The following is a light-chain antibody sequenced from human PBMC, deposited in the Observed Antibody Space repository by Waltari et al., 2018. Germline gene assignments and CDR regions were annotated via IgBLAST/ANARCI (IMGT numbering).Light chain of an antibody. CDR1: SPNSGVNS. J-gene: IGLJ3*02. CDR3: AAWDDSLSGWV. CDR2: RNK. Sequence: QSVLTHPPSPSGTPGQRGTIPCSGSSPNSGVNSVFWYQPLPGTAPQHLLYRNKQRPSGVPDRFSGSKSGTSASLAMSRLRAEDEADYYCAAWDDSLSGWVFGGGTKLTVL. V-gene: IGLV1-47*01.